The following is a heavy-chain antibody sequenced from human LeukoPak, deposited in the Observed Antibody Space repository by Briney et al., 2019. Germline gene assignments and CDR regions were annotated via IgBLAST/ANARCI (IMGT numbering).Heavy chain of an antibody. CDR2: IYPGDSDT. Sequence: GEALKISCKGSGYSFTTYWIAWGRQMPGKGLEWIGIIYPGDSDTTYSPSFQGQVTISVDKSVSAASLQWSSLKASDTAMYYCASPPTRECSSISCPLSYWGQGTLVTVSS. CDR3: ASPPTRECSSISCPLSY. CDR1: GYSFTTYW. J-gene: IGHJ4*02. V-gene: IGHV5-51*01. D-gene: IGHD2-2*01.